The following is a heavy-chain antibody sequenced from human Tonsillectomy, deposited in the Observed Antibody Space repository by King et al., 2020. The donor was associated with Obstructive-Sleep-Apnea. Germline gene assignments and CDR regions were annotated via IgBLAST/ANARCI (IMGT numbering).Heavy chain of an antibody. CDR2: IYYSGST. Sequence: QLQESGPGLVKPSETLSLTCTVSGGSISSYYCSWIRQPPGKGLEWIGYIYYSGSTNYNPSLKSRVTISVDTSKNQFSLKLSSVTAADTAVYYCARGTSSSWYYGYFDYWGQGTLVTVSS. J-gene: IGHJ4*02. D-gene: IGHD6-13*01. V-gene: IGHV4-59*01. CDR3: ARGTSSSWYYGYFDY. CDR1: GGSISSYY.